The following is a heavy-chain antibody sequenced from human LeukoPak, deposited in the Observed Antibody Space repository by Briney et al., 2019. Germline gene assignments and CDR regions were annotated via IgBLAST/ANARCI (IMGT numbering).Heavy chain of an antibody. Sequence: GASVTVSCKASGYTFSNYAISWVRPAPAQGLEWVGWISAYSGSSNYAQHLQGRVTLTTDTSTSTAYMELRSLRSGDTAVYYCARDRDQHYYDSSGYYFDHWGQGTLVTVSS. V-gene: IGHV1-18*01. J-gene: IGHJ4*02. CDR3: ARDRDQHYYDSSGYYFDH. CDR2: ISAYSGSS. D-gene: IGHD3-22*01. CDR1: GYTFSNYA.